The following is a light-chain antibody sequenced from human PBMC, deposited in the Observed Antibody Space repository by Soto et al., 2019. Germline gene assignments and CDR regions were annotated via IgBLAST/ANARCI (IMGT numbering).Light chain of an antibody. Sequence: DIVMTQSPLSLPVTPGEPASISCRSSQSLPHSNGYNYLDWYLQKPGQSPQLLIYLGSNRASGVPDRFSGSGSGTDFTLKISRVEAEDVGVYYCQKYNSAPFTFGPGTKVDIK. CDR3: QKYNSAPFT. CDR2: LGS. V-gene: IGKV2-28*01. CDR1: QSLPHSNGYNY. J-gene: IGKJ3*01.